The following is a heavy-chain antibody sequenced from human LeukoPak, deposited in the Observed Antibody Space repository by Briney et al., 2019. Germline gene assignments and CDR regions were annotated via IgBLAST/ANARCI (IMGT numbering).Heavy chain of an antibody. V-gene: IGHV4-38-2*01. CDR3: ARAQDEYSSSRL. CDR1: GYSISSGYY. J-gene: IGHJ4*02. CDR2: IYHSRST. D-gene: IGHD6-13*01. Sequence: PSETLSLTCAVSGYSISSGYYWGWIRQPPGKGLEWIGRIYHSRSTYYNPSLKSRVTISVDTSKNQFSLKVSSVTAADTAVYYCARAQDEYSSSRLWGQGTLVTVSS.